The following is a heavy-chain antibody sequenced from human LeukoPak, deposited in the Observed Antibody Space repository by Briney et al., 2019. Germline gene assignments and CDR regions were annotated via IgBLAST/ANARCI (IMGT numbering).Heavy chain of an antibody. D-gene: IGHD6-19*01. CDR1: GFTFSSYG. J-gene: IGHJ6*02. CDR3: AKDRIAVAGTGYYGMDV. CDR2: ISYDGSNK. Sequence: TGRSLRLSCAASGFTFSSYGMHWVRQAPGKGLEWVAFISYDGSNKFYADSVKGRFTISRDNSENTLFLQMNSLRAEDTAVYSCAKDRIAVAGTGYYGMDVWGQGTTVTVSS. V-gene: IGHV3-30*18.